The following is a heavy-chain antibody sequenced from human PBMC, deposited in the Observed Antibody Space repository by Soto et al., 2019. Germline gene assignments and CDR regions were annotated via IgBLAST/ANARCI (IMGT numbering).Heavy chain of an antibody. CDR3: ARWDNAFDI. CDR1: GFTFSSYG. CDR2: IWYDGSNK. D-gene: IGHD1-26*01. J-gene: IGHJ3*02. V-gene: IGHV3-33*01. Sequence: GGSLRLSCAASGFTFSSYGMHWVRQAPGKGLEWVAVIWYDGSNKYYADSVKGRFTISRDNSKNTLYLQMNSLRAADTAVYYCARWDNAFDIWGQGTMVTVSS.